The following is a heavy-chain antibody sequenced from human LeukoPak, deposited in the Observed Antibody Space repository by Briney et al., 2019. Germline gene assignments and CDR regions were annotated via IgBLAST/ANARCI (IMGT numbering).Heavy chain of an antibody. J-gene: IGHJ1*01. Sequence: GGSLRLSCAASGFTFSSYGMHWVRQAPGKGLEWVAVISYDGSNKYYADSVKGRFTISRDNSKNTLYLQVNSLRAEDTAVYYCAKDPYSSRMEYFQHWGQGTLVIVSS. D-gene: IGHD3-22*01. CDR1: GFTFSSYG. V-gene: IGHV3-30*18. CDR2: ISYDGSNK. CDR3: AKDPYSSRMEYFQH.